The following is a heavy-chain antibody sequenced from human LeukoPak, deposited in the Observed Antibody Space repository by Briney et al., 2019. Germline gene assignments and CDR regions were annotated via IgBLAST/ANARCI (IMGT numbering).Heavy chain of an antibody. Sequence: ASVKVSCKAPGGTFSSYAISWVRQAPGQGLEWMGGIIPIFGTANYAQKFQGRVTITADESTSTAYMELSSLRSEDTAVYYCARDPGDGYNFYGYFDYWGQGTLVTVSS. CDR2: IIPIFGTA. CDR1: GGTFSSYA. V-gene: IGHV1-69*13. D-gene: IGHD5-24*01. J-gene: IGHJ4*02. CDR3: ARDPGDGYNFYGYFDY.